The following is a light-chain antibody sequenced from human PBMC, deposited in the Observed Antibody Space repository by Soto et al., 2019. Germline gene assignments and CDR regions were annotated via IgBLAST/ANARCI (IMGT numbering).Light chain of an antibody. J-gene: IGKJ1*01. CDR1: QSVSSSY. V-gene: IGKV3-20*01. Sequence: EIVLTQSPGTLSLSPGERATLSCRASQSVSSSYLAWYQQKPGQAPRLLIYGASSRATGIPDRVSGSGSGTAFSLTISRLEPEDFAVYYCQQYGSTRTFGKGTKVEIK. CDR3: QQYGSTRT. CDR2: GAS.